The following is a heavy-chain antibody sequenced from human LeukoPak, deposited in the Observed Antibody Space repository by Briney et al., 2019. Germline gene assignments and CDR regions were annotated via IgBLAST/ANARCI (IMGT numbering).Heavy chain of an antibody. V-gene: IGHV3-53*01. CDR1: GFTVSSNY. CDR3: AGPRFGELLYDY. CDR2: IYNSGNT. D-gene: IGHD3-10*01. Sequence: AGGSLRLSCAASGFTVSSNYMSWVRQAPGKGLEWVSLIYNSGNTYYADSVKGRFTISRDNSKNTLYLQMNSLRAEDTAVYYCAGPRFGELLYDYWGQGTLVTVSS. J-gene: IGHJ4*02.